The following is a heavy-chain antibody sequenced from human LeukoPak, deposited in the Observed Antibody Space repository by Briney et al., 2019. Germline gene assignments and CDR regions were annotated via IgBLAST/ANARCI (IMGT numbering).Heavy chain of an antibody. Sequence: PGGSLGLSCKGSGYSFTSYWIGWVRQMPGKGLEWMGIIYPGDSDTRYSPSFQGQVTISADKSISTAYLQWSSLKASDTAMYYCARQEYCSGGSCYYYFDYWGQGTLVTVSS. J-gene: IGHJ4*02. V-gene: IGHV5-51*01. CDR3: ARQEYCSGGSCYYYFDY. D-gene: IGHD2-15*01. CDR2: IYPGDSDT. CDR1: GYSFTSYW.